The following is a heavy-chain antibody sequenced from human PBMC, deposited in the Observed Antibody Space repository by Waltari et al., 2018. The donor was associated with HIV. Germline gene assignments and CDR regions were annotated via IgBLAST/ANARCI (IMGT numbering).Heavy chain of an antibody. CDR2: TWSDGGNE. CDR3: AKDQELEYKHLYYGMDV. V-gene: IGHV3-30*18. CDR1: GFYLYSYG. J-gene: IGHJ6*02. D-gene: IGHD1-20*01. Sequence: QVQVVESGGGVVQPGKSLRLSCATSGFYLYSYGIHWVRQAPGKGLEWVAGTWSDGGNEYYADSVKGRFTISRDNSMNTVYLQMDSLRPEDTAMYYCAKDQELEYKHLYYGMDVWGLGTMVTVSS.